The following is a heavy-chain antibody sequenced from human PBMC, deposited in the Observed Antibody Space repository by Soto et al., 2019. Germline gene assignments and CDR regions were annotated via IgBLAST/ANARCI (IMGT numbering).Heavy chain of an antibody. Sequence: QKTGKGLEWMGIIYPDDSDTRYSPSFQGQVTISADKSINTAYLKWSSLKASDSAMYYCARQERSGYSYCYVDYWGLGTLVTVSS. CDR2: IYPDDSDT. D-gene: IGHD5-12*01. V-gene: IGHV5-51*01. CDR3: ARQERSGYSYCYVDY. J-gene: IGHJ4*02.